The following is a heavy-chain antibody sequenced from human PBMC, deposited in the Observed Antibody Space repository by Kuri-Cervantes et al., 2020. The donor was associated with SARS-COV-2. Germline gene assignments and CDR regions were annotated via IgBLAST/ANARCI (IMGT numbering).Heavy chain of an antibody. CDR3: ARAGGSGGTSNYYYYMDD. CDR2: TSSGSTYI. D-gene: IGHD2-15*01. Sequence: GGSLRLSCAASGFTFSSHSMNWVRQAPGKGLEWVSCTSSGSTYIYYVDSVKGRFTISRDNAKNSLYLEMNSLRAEDTAVYYCARAGGSGGTSNYYYYMDDWGKGTTVTVSS. V-gene: IGHV3-21*01. CDR1: GFTFSSHS. J-gene: IGHJ6*03.